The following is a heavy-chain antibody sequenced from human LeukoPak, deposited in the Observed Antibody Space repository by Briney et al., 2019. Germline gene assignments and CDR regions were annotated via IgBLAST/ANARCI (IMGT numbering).Heavy chain of an antibody. D-gene: IGHD1-26*01. J-gene: IGHJ5*02. CDR2: IDSSGTT. CDR1: DGSFTTYY. CDR3: ARDLHVGAIVDP. V-gene: IGHV4-4*07. Sequence: SETLSLTCTVSDGSFTTYYWSWIRQPAARGLEWIGHIDSSGTTNYNPSLKSRVTMSTDPSKNQFSLKLSSVTAADTAVYYCARDLHVGAIVDPWGQGTLVTVSS.